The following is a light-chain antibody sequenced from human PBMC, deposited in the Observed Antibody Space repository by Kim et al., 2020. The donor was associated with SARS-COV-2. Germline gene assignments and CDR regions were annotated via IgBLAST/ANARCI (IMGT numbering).Light chain of an antibody. V-gene: IGKV1-39*01. CDR3: QQSYSNPYN. Sequence: SASVGDRVIITCRASQSITRFSNWYQQKPGEAPKLLIYTASSLKSGVPARFSGSGSGTEFTLTINNLQPEDFATYYCQQSYSNPYNFGQGTKLEI. CDR2: TAS. J-gene: IGKJ2*01. CDR1: QSITRF.